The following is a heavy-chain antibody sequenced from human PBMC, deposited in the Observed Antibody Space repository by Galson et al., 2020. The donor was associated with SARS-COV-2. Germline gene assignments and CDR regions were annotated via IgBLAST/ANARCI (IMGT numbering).Heavy chain of an antibody. J-gene: IGHJ6*02. V-gene: IGHV4-39*07. CDR1: GGSISSSSYY. Sequence: ASETLSLTCTVSGGSISSSSYYWGWIRQPPGKGLEWIGSIYYSGSTYYNPSLKSRVTISVDTSKNQFSLKLSSVTAADTAVYYCARDRSVVITTRYYYYGMDVWGQGTTVTVSS. D-gene: IGHD3-22*01. CDR2: IYYSGST. CDR3: ARDRSVVITTRYYYYGMDV.